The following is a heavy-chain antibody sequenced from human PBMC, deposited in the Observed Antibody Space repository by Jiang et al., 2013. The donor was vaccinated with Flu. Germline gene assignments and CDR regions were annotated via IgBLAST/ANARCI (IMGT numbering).Heavy chain of an antibody. CDR2: ISAYNGNT. Sequence: EVKKPGASVKVSCKASGYTFTSYGISWVRQAPGQGLEWMGWISAYNGNTNYAQKLQGRVTMTTDTSTSTAYMELRSLRSDDTAVYYCARGPAAMHLGYYYYGMDVWGKGTTVTVSS. CDR3: ARGPAAMHLGYYYYGMDV. V-gene: IGHV1-18*01. J-gene: IGHJ6*04. D-gene: IGHD2-2*01. CDR1: GYTFTSYG.